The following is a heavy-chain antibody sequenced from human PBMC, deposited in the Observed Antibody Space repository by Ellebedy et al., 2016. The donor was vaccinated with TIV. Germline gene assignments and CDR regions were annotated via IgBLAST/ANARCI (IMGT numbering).Heavy chain of an antibody. V-gene: IGHV3-74*01. Sequence: GGSLRLSCAASGFSFSSYWMHWVRQAPGKGLVWVSRINSDGSSTNYADSVKGRFTISRVNAKNTLFLQMNSLRAEDTAVYYCARDSARYFDLWGRGTLVTVSS. CDR3: ARDSARYFDL. D-gene: IGHD1-26*01. CDR1: GFSFSSYW. CDR2: INSDGSST. J-gene: IGHJ2*01.